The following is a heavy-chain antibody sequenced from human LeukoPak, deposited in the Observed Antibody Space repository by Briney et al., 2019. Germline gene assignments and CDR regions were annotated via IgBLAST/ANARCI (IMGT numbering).Heavy chain of an antibody. CDR1: GGSISSYY. CDR3: ARDQRDGYNYSPRN. Sequence: PSETLSLTCTVSGGSISSYYWSWIWQPAGKGLEWIGRIYTSGSTNYNPSLKSRVTMSVDTSKNQFSLKLSSVTAADTAVYYCARDQRDGYNYSPRNWGQGTLVTVSS. J-gene: IGHJ4*02. CDR2: IYTSGST. D-gene: IGHD5-24*01. V-gene: IGHV4-4*07.